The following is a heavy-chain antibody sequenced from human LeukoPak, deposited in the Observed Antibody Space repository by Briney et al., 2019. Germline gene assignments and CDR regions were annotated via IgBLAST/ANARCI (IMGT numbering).Heavy chain of an antibody. D-gene: IGHD3-9*01. CDR1: GFTFSSYW. V-gene: IGHV3-7*01. Sequence: TGGSLRLSCAASGFTFSSYWMSWVRQAPGKGLEWVSNIKQDGSEKYYVDSVKGRFTISRDNAKTSLYLQMNSLRAEDTAVYYCARDQAGKYYDILTGQNWFDPWGQGTLVTVSS. CDR3: ARDQAGKYYDILTGQNWFDP. CDR2: IKQDGSEK. J-gene: IGHJ5*02.